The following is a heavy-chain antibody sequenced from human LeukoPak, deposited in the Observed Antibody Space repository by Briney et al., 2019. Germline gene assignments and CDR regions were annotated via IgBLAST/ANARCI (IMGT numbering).Heavy chain of an antibody. CDR3: ARDSTVATGGDAFDI. D-gene: IGHD7-27*01. V-gene: IGHV4-59*01. CDR2: IYYSGST. Sequence: SETLSLTCTVSGGSISSYYWSWIRQPPGKGLEWIGYIYYSGSTNYNPSLKSRVTISVDTSKNQFSLKLSSVTAADTAVYYCARDSTVATGGDAFDIWGQGTMVTVSS. CDR1: GGSISSYY. J-gene: IGHJ3*02.